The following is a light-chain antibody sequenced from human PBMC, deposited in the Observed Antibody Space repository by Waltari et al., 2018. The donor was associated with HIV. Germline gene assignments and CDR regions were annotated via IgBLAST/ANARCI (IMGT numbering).Light chain of an antibody. J-gene: IGLJ1*01. Sequence: QSVLTQPPSVSAAPGQKVTLSCSGSNSNIARNYVSWYQQLPGTAPKLLIYEKDERPSGIPDRFSGSKSGTSATLGITGLQTGDEADYFCGTWDSSLSAYVFAPGTKVTVL. V-gene: IGLV1-51*02. CDR1: NSNIARNY. CDR3: GTWDSSLSAYV. CDR2: EKD.